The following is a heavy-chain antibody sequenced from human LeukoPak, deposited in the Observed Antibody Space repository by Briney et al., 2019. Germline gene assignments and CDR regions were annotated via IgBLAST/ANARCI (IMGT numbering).Heavy chain of an antibody. Sequence: PSQTLSLTCTVSGGSISSGGYYWSWIRQPPGKGLEWIGYIYYSGNTNYNPSLQSRVTISIDTSKNQFSLKLSSVTAADTAVYYCARDRTAYSSGWPYPHYWGQGTLVTVSS. V-gene: IGHV4-61*08. CDR3: ARDRTAYSSGWPYPHY. CDR1: GGSISSGGYY. D-gene: IGHD6-19*01. CDR2: IYYSGNT. J-gene: IGHJ4*02.